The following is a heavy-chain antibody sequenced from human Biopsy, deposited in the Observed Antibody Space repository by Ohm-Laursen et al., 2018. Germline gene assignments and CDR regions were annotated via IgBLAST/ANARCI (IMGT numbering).Heavy chain of an antibody. CDR1: GFTFSPYT. V-gene: IGHV3-21*06. J-gene: IGHJ5*02. Sequence: GSLRLSCAASGFTFSPYTMTWIRQAPGKGLEWVSSISRSTSHILYAETLKGRFTSSRDNAKNSVYLQMNGLRVEDTAVYYCARGRSHLLPDHDWFDPWGQGTLVTVSS. D-gene: IGHD1-14*01. CDR2: ISRSTSHI. CDR3: ARGRSHLLPDHDWFDP.